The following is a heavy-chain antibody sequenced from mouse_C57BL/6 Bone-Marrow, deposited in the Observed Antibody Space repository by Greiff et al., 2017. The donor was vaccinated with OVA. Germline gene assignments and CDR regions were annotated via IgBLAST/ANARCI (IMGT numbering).Heavy chain of an antibody. J-gene: IGHJ4*01. CDR3: AREDYDGYYYAMDY. CDR1: GFTFSDYY. D-gene: IGHD2-4*01. CDR2: INYDGSST. V-gene: IGHV5-16*01. Sequence: DVQLVESEGGLVQPGSSMKLSCTASGFTFSDYYMAWVRQVPEKGLEWVANINYDGSSTYYLDSLKSRFIISRDNAKNILYLQMSSLKSEDTATYYCAREDYDGYYYAMDYWGQGTSVTVSS.